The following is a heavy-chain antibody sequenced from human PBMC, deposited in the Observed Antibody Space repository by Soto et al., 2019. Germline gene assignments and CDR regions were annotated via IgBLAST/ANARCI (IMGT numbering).Heavy chain of an antibody. CDR3: ATDPLYSGSYFSPT. D-gene: IGHD1-26*01. CDR1: GYTLTELS. Sequence: ASVKVSCKVSGYTLTELSMHWVRQAPGKGLEWMGGFDPEDGETIYAQKFQGRVTMTEDTSTDTAYMELSSLRSEDTAVYYCATDPLYSGSYFSPTWGQGTLVTVSS. J-gene: IGHJ4*02. CDR2: FDPEDGET. V-gene: IGHV1-24*01.